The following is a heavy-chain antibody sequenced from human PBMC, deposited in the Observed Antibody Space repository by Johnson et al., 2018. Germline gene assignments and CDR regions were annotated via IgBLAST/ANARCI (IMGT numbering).Heavy chain of an antibody. V-gene: IGHV3-23*04. CDR2: ISGSAGST. CDR3: AKAGLRWKYYYPYMDV. Sequence: VQLVQSGGGLVQPGGSLRLSCAASGFTFSNYVMSWVRQAPGKGLEWVSTISGSAGSTYYADAVKGRFTITRDKSKNTLCLQMNSPRAEATAIYYCAKAGLRWKYYYPYMDVWGRGTTVTVSS. J-gene: IGHJ6*03. CDR1: GFTFSNYV. D-gene: IGHD4-23*01.